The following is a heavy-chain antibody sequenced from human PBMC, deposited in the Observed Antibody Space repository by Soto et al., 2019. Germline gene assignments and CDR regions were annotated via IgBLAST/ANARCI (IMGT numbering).Heavy chain of an antibody. CDR3: AKDSGWSSSSMFDY. J-gene: IGHJ4*02. CDR1: GFTFSSYG. CDR2: ISYDGSNK. Sequence: QVQLVESGGGVVQPGRSLRLSCAASGFTFSSYGMHWVRQAPGKGLEWVAVISYDGSNKYYADSVKGRFTISRDNSKNTLYLQMNSLRAEDTAVYYCAKDSGWSSSSMFDYWGQGTLVTVSS. V-gene: IGHV3-30*18. D-gene: IGHD6-6*01.